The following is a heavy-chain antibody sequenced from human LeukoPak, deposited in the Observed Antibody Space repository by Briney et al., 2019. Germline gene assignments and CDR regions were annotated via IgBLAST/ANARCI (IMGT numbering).Heavy chain of an antibody. CDR1: GFTLRNYW. CDR2: ISGDGSDT. CDR3: ARYSSSSGGASYYLDY. J-gene: IGHJ4*02. D-gene: IGHD6-6*01. Sequence: GGSLRLSCTASGFTLRNYWMHWVRQVPGKRLVWVSRISGDGSDTNYADSVQGRLTISRDNAKNILYLQINNLRSEDTAVYYCARYSSSSGGASYYLDYWGQGTLVTVSS. V-gene: IGHV3-74*01.